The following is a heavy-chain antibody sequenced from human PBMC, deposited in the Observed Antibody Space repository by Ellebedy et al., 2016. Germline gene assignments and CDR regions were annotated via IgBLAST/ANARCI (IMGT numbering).Heavy chain of an antibody. Sequence: ASVKVSCKASGYSFTSYGISWVRQAPGQGLEWMGWISAYNDNINYAQKLQGRVTMTTDTSTSTAYMELRSLRSDDSAVYYCARAFNRHSPTTKIEYWGQGTLITVSS. D-gene: IGHD4-17*01. J-gene: IGHJ4*02. CDR3: ARAFNRHSPTTKIEY. V-gene: IGHV1-18*04. CDR1: GYSFTSYG. CDR2: ISAYNDNI.